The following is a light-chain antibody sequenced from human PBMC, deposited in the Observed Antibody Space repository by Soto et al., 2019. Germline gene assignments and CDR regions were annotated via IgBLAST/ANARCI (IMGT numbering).Light chain of an antibody. CDR1: SSDVGNYNR. CDR3: GSYTSSSTYV. CDR2: DVS. Sequence: QSALTQPPSVSGSPGQSVASSCTGTSSDVGNYNRVSWYQQPPGTAPKLMIYDVSNRPSGVPDRFSGSKSGNTASLTISGLQVDDEADFYCGSYTSSSTYVFGSGTKVPVL. J-gene: IGLJ1*01. V-gene: IGLV2-18*02.